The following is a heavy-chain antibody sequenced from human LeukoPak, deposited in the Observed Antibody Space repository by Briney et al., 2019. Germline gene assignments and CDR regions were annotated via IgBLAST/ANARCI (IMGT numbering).Heavy chain of an antibody. D-gene: IGHD1-26*01. Sequence: PSETLSLTCTVSGASISSYYWSWIRQPAGEGLEWIGRIFPSGRTNYNPSLKSRVNISVDKSKNQSSLKLSSVTAADTAVYYCARDGGSSESYSKFGTKWFDPWGQGTLVTVSS. CDR2: IFPSGRT. CDR3: ARDGGSSESYSKFGTKWFDP. J-gene: IGHJ5*02. V-gene: IGHV4-4*07. CDR1: GASISSYY.